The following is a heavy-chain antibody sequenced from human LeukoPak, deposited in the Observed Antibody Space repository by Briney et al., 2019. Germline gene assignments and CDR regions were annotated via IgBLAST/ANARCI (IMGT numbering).Heavy chain of an antibody. Sequence: GGSLRLSCAVSGFTFSSYSMTWVRQAPGKGLEWVSITYSGDTTYYADSVKGRFIISRDDSKNTLSLQMNDLRVEDTAVYYCARERPDSRNLDSWGRGALVTVSS. CDR1: GFTFSSYS. V-gene: IGHV3-66*01. CDR2: TYSGDTT. J-gene: IGHJ4*02. D-gene: IGHD1-14*01. CDR3: ARERPDSRNLDS.